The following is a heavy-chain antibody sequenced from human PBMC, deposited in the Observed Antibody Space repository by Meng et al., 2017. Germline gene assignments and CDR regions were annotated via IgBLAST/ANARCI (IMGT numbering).Heavy chain of an antibody. J-gene: IGHJ6*02. CDR1: GYTFTSYG. CDR3: ARDRSSGWYEYDYSYYCMDV. Sequence: ASVKVSCKASGYTFTSYGIGWVRQAPGQGLEWMGWISAYNGNTNYAQKLQGRVTMTTNTSTSTAYMELRSLRSDDTAVYYCARDRSSGWYEYDYSYYCMDVWGQGTTVTVSS. D-gene: IGHD6-19*01. V-gene: IGHV1-18*01. CDR2: ISAYNGNT.